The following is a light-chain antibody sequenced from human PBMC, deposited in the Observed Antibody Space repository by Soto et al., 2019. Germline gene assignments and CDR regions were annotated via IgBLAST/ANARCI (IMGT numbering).Light chain of an antibody. J-gene: IGKJ1*01. V-gene: IGKV3-20*01. Sequence: EIVLTQSPGTLSLSPGERATLSCRASQSVSSIYLAWYQQKPGQAPRLLIYGAFSRATDIPDRFSGSGSGTDFTLTISRLEPEDFEVYYCQQYGSSPWTFGQGTKVEIK. CDR1: QSVSSIY. CDR3: QQYGSSPWT. CDR2: GAF.